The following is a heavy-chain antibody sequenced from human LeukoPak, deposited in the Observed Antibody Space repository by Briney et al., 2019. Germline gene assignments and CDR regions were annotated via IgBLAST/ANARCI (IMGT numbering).Heavy chain of an antibody. Sequence: GGSLRLSCAASGFTFSTYAISWVRQAPGKGLEWVSCISSTSNYIFYADSVKGRFTISRDNAKNSLYLQMNSLRAEDTAVYYCAKDPVVAVRYYMDVWGKGTTVTVSS. CDR1: GFTFSTYA. CDR3: AKDPVVAVRYYMDV. D-gene: IGHD2-15*01. V-gene: IGHV3-21*04. CDR2: ISSTSNYI. J-gene: IGHJ6*03.